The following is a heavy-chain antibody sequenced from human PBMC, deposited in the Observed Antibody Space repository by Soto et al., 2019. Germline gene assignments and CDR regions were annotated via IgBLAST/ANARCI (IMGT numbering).Heavy chain of an antibody. V-gene: IGHV1-69*13. D-gene: IGHD5-12*01. CDR3: AREASGHDF. J-gene: IGHJ1*01. CDR2: IIPVFGRP. CDR1: GGTFSSFG. Sequence: SVKFSCKASGGTFSSFGISWVRQAPGQGLEWMGGIIPVFGRPNYAQRFRGRLTITADESTNTSYMELIDLTSEDTAVYYCAREASGHDFWGQGTQVTVSS.